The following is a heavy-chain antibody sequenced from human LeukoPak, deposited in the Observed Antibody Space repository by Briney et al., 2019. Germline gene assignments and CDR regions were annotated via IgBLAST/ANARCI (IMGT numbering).Heavy chain of an antibody. CDR2: IRYDGSNK. CDR3: AKSGSGYYLFDY. Sequence: GGSLRLSCAASGFTFSSYGMHWVRQAPGKGLEWVAFIRYDGSNKYYADSVKGRFTISRDNSKNTLYLQMNSLRAEDTAVYYCAKSGSGYYLFDYWGQGTLVTVSS. J-gene: IGHJ4*02. D-gene: IGHD3-22*01. CDR1: GFTFSSYG. V-gene: IGHV3-30*02.